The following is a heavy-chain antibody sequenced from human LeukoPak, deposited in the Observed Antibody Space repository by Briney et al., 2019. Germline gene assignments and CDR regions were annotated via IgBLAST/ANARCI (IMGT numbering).Heavy chain of an antibody. J-gene: IGHJ4*02. CDR3: ARGDATGIVGATYFDY. D-gene: IGHD1-26*01. V-gene: IGHV3-30-3*01. CDR1: GFTFSSYA. CDR2: ISYDGSNK. Sequence: PGRSLRLSCAASGFTFSSYAMHWVRHAPGKGLEWVAVISYDGSNKYYADSVKGRFTTSRDNSKNTLYLQMNSLRAEDTAVYYCARGDATGIVGATYFDYWGQGTLVTVSS.